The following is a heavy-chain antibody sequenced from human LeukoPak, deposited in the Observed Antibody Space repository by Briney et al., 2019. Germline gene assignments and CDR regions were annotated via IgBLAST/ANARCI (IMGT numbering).Heavy chain of an antibody. CDR3: ARGYCSGGSCPIDY. J-gene: IGHJ4*02. Sequence: SETLSLTCAVSGGSFSGYYWSWIRQPPGKGLEWIGEINHSGSTNYNPSLKSRVTISVDTSKNQFSLKLSSVTAADTAVYYCARGYCSGGSCPIDYWGQGTLVTVSS. CDR1: GGSFSGYY. V-gene: IGHV4-34*01. CDR2: INHSGST. D-gene: IGHD2-15*01.